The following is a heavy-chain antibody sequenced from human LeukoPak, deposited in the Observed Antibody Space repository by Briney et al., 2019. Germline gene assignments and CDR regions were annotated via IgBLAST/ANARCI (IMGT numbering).Heavy chain of an antibody. V-gene: IGHV3-21*01. D-gene: IGHD3-22*01. CDR3: ARDSYDSSGYLDY. J-gene: IGHJ4*02. Sequence: GGSLRLSCAASGFTFSSYSMNWVRQAPGKGLEWVSSISSSSSYIYYADSVKGRFTISRDNAKNSLYLQMNSLRAEDTAVYYCARDSYDSSGYLDYWGQGTLVTVSS. CDR1: GFTFSSYS. CDR2: ISSSSSYI.